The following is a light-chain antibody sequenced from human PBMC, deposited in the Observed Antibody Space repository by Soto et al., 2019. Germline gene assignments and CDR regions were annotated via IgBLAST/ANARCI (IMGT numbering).Light chain of an antibody. CDR3: QQYDNSIT. J-gene: IGKJ5*01. V-gene: IGKV3-20*01. CDR1: QSVSSNN. Sequence: EIVLTQSPGTLSLSPGETATLSCRASQSVSSNNLAWYHQKPGQTPRLLIYGASNRATGIPDRFSGSGSGTDFTLTISRLEREDFAVYYCQQYDNSITFGQGTRLEIE. CDR2: GAS.